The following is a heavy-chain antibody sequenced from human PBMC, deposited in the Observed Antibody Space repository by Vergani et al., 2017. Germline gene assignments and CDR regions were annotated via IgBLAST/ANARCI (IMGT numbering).Heavy chain of an antibody. CDR1: GFSFRNAW. Sequence: EVQLVESGGGIVKPGGSLRLSCVASGFSFRNAWMNWVRRTPGKGLEWVGRIKSIFDRWTTNYSAAVKDRFTISRDDSKNTLLLQMNGLKTEDIGVYYCTTDPRYCCDSSSYWLRDHHYYCMDVWGQGTTVTVSS. CDR2: IKSIFDRWTT. CDR3: TTDPRYCCDSSSYWLRDHHYYCMDV. D-gene: IGHD2/OR15-2a*01. J-gene: IGHJ6*02. V-gene: IGHV3-15*06.